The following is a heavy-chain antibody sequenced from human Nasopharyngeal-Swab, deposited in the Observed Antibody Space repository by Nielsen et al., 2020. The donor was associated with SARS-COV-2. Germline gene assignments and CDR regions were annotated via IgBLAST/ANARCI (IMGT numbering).Heavy chain of an antibody. CDR1: GDSISNNNYY. D-gene: IGHD3-3*01. J-gene: IGHJ4*02. Sequence: SETLSLTCTISGDSISNNNYYWGWIRQPPGKGLEWIGMIYYSGTTYVNPFLKSRVTISVDTSESQLSLKLNSVTAADTAVYYCARRDRYYDFWMDWGQGTLVTVSS. CDR2: IYYSGTT. CDR3: ARRDRYYDFWMD. V-gene: IGHV4-39*01.